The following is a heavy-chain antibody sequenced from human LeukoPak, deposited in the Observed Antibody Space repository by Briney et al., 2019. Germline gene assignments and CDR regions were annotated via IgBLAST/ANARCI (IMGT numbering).Heavy chain of an antibody. CDR1: GYSISSGYY. CDR3: ARRYYYGSGSYYKEIDY. J-gene: IGHJ4*02. D-gene: IGHD3-10*01. Sequence: KPSETLSLTCTVSGYSISSGYYWGWIRQPPGKGLEWIGSIYYSGSTYYNPSLKSRVTISVDTSKNQFSLKLSSVTAADTAVYYCARRYYYGSGSYYKEIDYWGQGTLVTVSS. CDR2: IYYSGST. V-gene: IGHV4-38-2*02.